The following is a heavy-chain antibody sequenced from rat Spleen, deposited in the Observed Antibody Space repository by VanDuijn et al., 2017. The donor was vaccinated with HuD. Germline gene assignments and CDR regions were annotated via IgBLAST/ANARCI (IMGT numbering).Heavy chain of an antibody. CDR1: GFSLTSYN. CDR3: ATEAQYSGYWYFDF. CDR2: IWSGGST. J-gene: IGHJ1*01. Sequence: QVQLKESGPGLVQPSQTLSLTCTVSGFSLTSYNVHWVRQPPGKGLEWIAAIWSGGSTYYNSALKSRLSISRDTSKSQVLLKMNSLQTEDTAMYFCATEAQYSGYWYFDFWGPGTMVTVSS. V-gene: IGHV2-15*01. D-gene: IGHD1-1*01.